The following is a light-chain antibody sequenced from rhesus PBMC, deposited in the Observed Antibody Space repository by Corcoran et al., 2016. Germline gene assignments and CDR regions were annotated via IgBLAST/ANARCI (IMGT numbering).Light chain of an antibody. CDR1: SSDIGGYNR. CDR3: SSFTTISTYI. Sequence: QAAPTQSPSVSGSPGQSVTISCTGTSSDIGGYNRVSWYQQHPGKAPKLMIYEVSKRPSRVSDRFSGSKSGNTASLTISGLRAEDEADYYCSSFTTISTYIFGAGTRLTVL. CDR2: EVS. J-gene: IGLJ1*01. V-gene: IGLV2-13*03.